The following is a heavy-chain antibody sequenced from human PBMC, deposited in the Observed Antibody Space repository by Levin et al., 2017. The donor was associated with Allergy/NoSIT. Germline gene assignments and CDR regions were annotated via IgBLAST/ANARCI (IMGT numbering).Heavy chain of an antibody. D-gene: IGHD4-17*01. CDR1: GGSFSGYY. Sequence: SETLSLTCAVYGGSFSGYYWSWIRQPPGKGLEWIGEINHSGSTNYNPSLKSRVTISVDTSKNQFSLKLSSVTAADTAVYYCARDPTTVTTGWYFDLWGRGTLVTVSS. J-gene: IGHJ2*01. CDR2: INHSGST. V-gene: IGHV4-34*01. CDR3: ARDPTTVTTGWYFDL.